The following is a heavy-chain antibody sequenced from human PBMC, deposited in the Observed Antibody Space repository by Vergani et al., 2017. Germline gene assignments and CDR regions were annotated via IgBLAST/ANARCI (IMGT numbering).Heavy chain of an antibody. D-gene: IGHD3-10*01. V-gene: IGHV4-30-4*02. J-gene: IGHJ5*02. CDR2: IFYSGTT. CDR3: ASRFGSGSYYNRGWFDP. CDR1: GGSISSGDHC. Sequence: QVHLQESGPGVVKPSDTLSLTCTVSGGSISSGDHCWTWIRQRPGKGLEWIGYIFYSGTTYDNPSLRSRLTSSVDTSQNQFSLKLRSVTAADTAVYYCASRFGSGSYYNRGWFDPWGQGTQVTVSS.